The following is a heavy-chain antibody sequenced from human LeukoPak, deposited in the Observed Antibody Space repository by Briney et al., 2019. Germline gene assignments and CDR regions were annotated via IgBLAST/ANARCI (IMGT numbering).Heavy chain of an antibody. CDR3: ARDPGSSDRDWYFDL. D-gene: IGHD6-13*01. V-gene: IGHV3-74*03. CDR1: GFTISNYW. J-gene: IGHJ2*01. Sequence: GGSLRLSCAASGFTISNYWMHWVRQAPGKGLVWVSRIKDYTNYADADSVKERFAISRDNAKNTLYLQMNSLRVEDTAVYYCARDPGSSDRDWYFDLWGRGTLVTVSS. CDR2: IKDYTNY.